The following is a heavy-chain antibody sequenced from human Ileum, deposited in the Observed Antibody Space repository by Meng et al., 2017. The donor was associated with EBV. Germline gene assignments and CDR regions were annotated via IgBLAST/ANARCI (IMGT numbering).Heavy chain of an antibody. CDR2: ISTNTGNP. Sequence: QVQLVQFGSELKKPGASVKVSCKASGYTFTRNAINWVRQAPGQGLEWMGWISTNTGNPTYAQGFAGRFVFSLDTSVSTAYLQISGLKAEDTAIYYCARDSGYTRSWSGDYWGQGTLVTASS. D-gene: IGHD6-13*01. CDR3: ARDSGYTRSWSGDY. J-gene: IGHJ4*02. V-gene: IGHV7-4-1*02. CDR1: GYTFTRNA.